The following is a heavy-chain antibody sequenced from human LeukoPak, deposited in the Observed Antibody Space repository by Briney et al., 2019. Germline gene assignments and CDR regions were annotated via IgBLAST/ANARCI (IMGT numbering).Heavy chain of an antibody. J-gene: IGHJ4*02. CDR2: IWYDGSNK. CDR1: GFTFSSYG. Sequence: GRSLRLSCAASGFTFSSYGMHWVRQAPGKGLEWVAVIWYDGSNKYYADSVKGRFTISRDNSKNTLYLQRNSLRAEDTAVYYCAKPGSSSTFDYWGQGTLVTVSS. CDR3: AKPGSSSTFDY. V-gene: IGHV3-33*06. D-gene: IGHD6-6*01.